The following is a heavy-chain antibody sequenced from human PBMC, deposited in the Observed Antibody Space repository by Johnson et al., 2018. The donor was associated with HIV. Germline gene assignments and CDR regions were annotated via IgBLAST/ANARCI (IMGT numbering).Heavy chain of an antibody. CDR1: GFTFSSYG. V-gene: IGHV3-20*04. Sequence: MLLVESGGGVVQPGRSLRLSCAASGFTFSSYGMHWVRQAPGKGLEWVSGINWNGGSTGYADSVKGRFTISRDNAKNSLYLAMNSLRVEDTAVYYCARDGRWGSRDAFDIWGQGTMVTVSS. D-gene: IGHD7-27*01. CDR3: ARDGRWGSRDAFDI. J-gene: IGHJ3*02. CDR2: INWNGGST.